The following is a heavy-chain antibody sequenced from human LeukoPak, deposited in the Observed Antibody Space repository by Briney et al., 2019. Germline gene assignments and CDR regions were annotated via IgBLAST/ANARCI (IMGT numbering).Heavy chain of an antibody. CDR2: IKQDGSEK. Sequence: GGSLRLSCAASGFTFSSYWMSWVRQAPGKGLEWVANIKQDGSEKYYVDSVKGRFTISGDNAKNSLYLQMNSLRAEDTAVYYCARDDDIVVVPAAMGVAFDIWGQGTMVTVSS. CDR3: ARDDDIVVVPAAMGVAFDI. J-gene: IGHJ3*02. CDR1: GFTFSSYW. D-gene: IGHD2-2*01. V-gene: IGHV3-7*03.